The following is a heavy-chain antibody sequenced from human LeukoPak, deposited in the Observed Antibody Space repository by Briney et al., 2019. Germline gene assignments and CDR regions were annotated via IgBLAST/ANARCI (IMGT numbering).Heavy chain of an antibody. CDR1: GFTFSSYG. D-gene: IGHD3-22*01. V-gene: IGHV3-30*18. CDR2: ISYDGSNK. J-gene: IGHJ1*01. Sequence: GGSLRLSCAASGFTFSSYGMHWVRQAPGKGLEWVAVISYDGSNKYYADSVKGRFTISRDNSKNTLYLQMNSLRAEDTAVYYCAKDPRGGYYSSEFQHWGQGTLSPSPQ. CDR3: AKDPRGGYYSSEFQH.